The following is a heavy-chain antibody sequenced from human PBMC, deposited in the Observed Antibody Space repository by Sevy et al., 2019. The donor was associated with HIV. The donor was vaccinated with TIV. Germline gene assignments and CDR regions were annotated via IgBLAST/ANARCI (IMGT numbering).Heavy chain of an antibody. Sequence: SETLSLTCTVSGDSISGYYWSWIRQPPGKGLEWIGYIYYSGSTNYNSSLKSRVAISVDRSKNQFSLKLRSVTAADTAVYYCARALQDYYYALDVWGQGTTVTVSS. CDR1: GDSISGYY. CDR2: IYYSGST. V-gene: IGHV4-59*01. CDR3: ARALQDYYYALDV. J-gene: IGHJ6*02.